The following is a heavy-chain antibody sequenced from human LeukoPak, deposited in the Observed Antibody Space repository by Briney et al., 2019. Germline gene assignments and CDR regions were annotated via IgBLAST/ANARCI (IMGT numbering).Heavy chain of an antibody. CDR3: AKDRRITIFGVVTKYYYGMDV. CDR2: ISSSSSYI. V-gene: IGHV3-21*01. D-gene: IGHD3-3*01. CDR1: GFTFSSYS. J-gene: IGHJ6*02. Sequence: PGGSLRLSCAASGFTFSSYSMNWVRQAPGKGLGWVSSISSSSSYIYYADSVKGRFTISRDNAKNSLYLQMNSLRAEDTAVYYCAKDRRITIFGVVTKYYYGMDVWGQGTTVTVSS.